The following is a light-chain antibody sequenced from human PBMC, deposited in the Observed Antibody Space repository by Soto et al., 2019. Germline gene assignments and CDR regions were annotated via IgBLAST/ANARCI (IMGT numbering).Light chain of an antibody. CDR3: QQYNYCPLTWT. CDR2: GAS. CDR1: QSVSSN. Sequence: EIVMTQSPATLSVSPGERATLSCRASQSVSSNLAWYQQKPGQAPRLLIYGASTRATGIPARFSGSGSGTEFTLTISSLQSEDFAVYYCQQYNYCPLTWTFGQGTKVEIK. J-gene: IGKJ1*01. V-gene: IGKV3-15*01.